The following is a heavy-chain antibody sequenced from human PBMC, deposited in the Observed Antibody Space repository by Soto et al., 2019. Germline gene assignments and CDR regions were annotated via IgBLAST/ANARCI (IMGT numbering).Heavy chain of an antibody. D-gene: IGHD1-26*01. J-gene: IGHJ3*02. V-gene: IGHV1-2*04. CDR1: GYTFTGYY. CDR3: ARGAKWELLRDAFDI. Sequence: ASVKVSCKASGYTFTGYYMHWVRQAPGQGLEWMGWINPNSGGTNYAQKFQGWVTMTRDTSISTAYMELSRLRSDDTAVYYCARGAKWELLRDAFDIWGQGTMVTVSS. CDR2: INPNSGGT.